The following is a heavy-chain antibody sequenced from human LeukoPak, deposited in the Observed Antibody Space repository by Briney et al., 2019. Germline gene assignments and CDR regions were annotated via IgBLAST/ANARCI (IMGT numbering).Heavy chain of an antibody. J-gene: IGHJ4*02. CDR3: ARFGMATILPSDY. CDR2: ISSSSSYI. CDR1: GFTFSSYS. D-gene: IGHD5-24*01. Sequence: PGGSLRLSCAASGFTFSSYSMNWVRQAPGKGLEWVSSISSSSSYIYYADSVKGRFTISRDNAKNSLYLQMNSLRAEDTAVYYRARFGMATILPSDYWGQGTLVTVSS. V-gene: IGHV3-21*01.